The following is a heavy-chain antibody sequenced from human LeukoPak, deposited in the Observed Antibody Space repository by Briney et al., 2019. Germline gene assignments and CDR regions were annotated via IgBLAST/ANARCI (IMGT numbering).Heavy chain of an antibody. CDR2: IIPIFGTA. D-gene: IGHD1-26*01. CDR3: ARERGGGSYNDAFDI. Sequence: SVKVSCKASGGTFSSYAISWVRQAPGQGLEWMGGIIPIFGTANYAQKFQGRVTITADESTSTAHMELSSLRSEDTAVYYCARERGGGSYNDAFDIWGQGTMVTVSS. CDR1: GGTFSSYA. V-gene: IGHV1-69*13. J-gene: IGHJ3*02.